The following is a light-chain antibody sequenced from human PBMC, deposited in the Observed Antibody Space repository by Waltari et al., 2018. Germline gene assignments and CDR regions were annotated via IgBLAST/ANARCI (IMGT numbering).Light chain of an antibody. Sequence: DIVMTQSPDSLAVSLGERATLNCKSSQNLLYTSNNKNSLAWYQQKPGQPPKLLMYWASTRPSGVPDRFGGSGSGTEFTLTISSLQAEDVALYYCQQYYSIPWTFGQGTKVEIK. CDR3: QQYYSIPWT. CDR1: QNLLYTSNNKNS. V-gene: IGKV4-1*01. J-gene: IGKJ1*01. CDR2: WAS.